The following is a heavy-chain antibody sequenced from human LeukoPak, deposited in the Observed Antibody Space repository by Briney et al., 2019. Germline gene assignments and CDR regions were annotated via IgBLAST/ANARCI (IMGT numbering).Heavy chain of an antibody. CDR2: INHSGRT. D-gene: IGHD2-2*01. CDR3: ARGPHVVVVPAGRTLIVRWFDP. J-gene: IGHJ5*02. V-gene: IGHV4-34*01. Sequence: SETLSLTCAVYGGSFSGYSSSWVRQPPGKGLEWIGEINHSGRTNYNTSLKSRVTISVDTSKNQFSLKLSSVTAADTAVYYCARGPHVVVVPAGRTLIVRWFDPWGQGTLVTVSS. CDR1: GGSFSGYS.